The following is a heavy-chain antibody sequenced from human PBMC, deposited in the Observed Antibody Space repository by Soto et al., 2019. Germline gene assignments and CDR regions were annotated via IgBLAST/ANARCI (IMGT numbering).Heavy chain of an antibody. CDR1: GFTFSSYA. Sequence: PGGSLRLSCAASGFTFSSYAMSWVRQAPGKGLEWVSAISGSGGSTYYADSVKGRFTISRDNSKNTLYLQMNSLRAEDTAVYYCTVSSGYRPNYFDYWGQGTLVTVSS. CDR2: ISGSGGST. V-gene: IGHV3-23*01. J-gene: IGHJ4*02. CDR3: TVSSGYRPNYFDY. D-gene: IGHD3-22*01.